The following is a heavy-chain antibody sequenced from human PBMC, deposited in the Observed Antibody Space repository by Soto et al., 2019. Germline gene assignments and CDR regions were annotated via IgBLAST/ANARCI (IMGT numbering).Heavy chain of an antibody. CDR1: GFTFSSYG. CDR2: ISYDGSNK. D-gene: IGHD4-4*01. J-gene: IGHJ4*02. CDR3: AKPPLSGDYSRNGYYFDY. Sequence: PGGSLRLSCAASGFTFSSYGMHWVRQAPGKGLEWVAVISYDGSNKYYADSVKGRFTISRDNSKNTLYLQMNSLRAEDTAVYYCAKPPLSGDYSRNGYYFDYWGQGTLVTVSS. V-gene: IGHV3-30*18.